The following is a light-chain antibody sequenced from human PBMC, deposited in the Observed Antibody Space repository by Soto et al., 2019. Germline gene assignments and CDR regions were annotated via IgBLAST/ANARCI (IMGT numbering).Light chain of an antibody. J-gene: IGKJ3*01. CDR1: QSFTTSQ. CDR3: QQYDLALN. Sequence: EIVLTQSPGTLSLSPGERATLFCRASQSFTTSQLAWYQQRPGQAPRVLVFGASRRATGIPDRFSGSGSGTDFTLTISRLEPEDFAVYYCQQYDLALNFGPGTKVEIK. V-gene: IGKV3-20*01. CDR2: GAS.